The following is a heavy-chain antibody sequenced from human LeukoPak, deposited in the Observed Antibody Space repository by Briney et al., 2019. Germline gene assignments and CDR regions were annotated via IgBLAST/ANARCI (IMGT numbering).Heavy chain of an antibody. Sequence: ASVKVSCKASGYTFTSYDINWVRQATGKGLEWMGWMNPNSGNTGYAQKFQGRVTMTRNTSISTAYMELSSLRSEDTAVYYCARGMGSGWYVTYYYYYYMDVWGKGTTVTVSS. CDR2: MNPNSGNT. J-gene: IGHJ6*03. CDR1: GYTFTSYD. CDR3: ARGMGSGWYVTYYYYYYMDV. V-gene: IGHV1-8*01. D-gene: IGHD6-19*01.